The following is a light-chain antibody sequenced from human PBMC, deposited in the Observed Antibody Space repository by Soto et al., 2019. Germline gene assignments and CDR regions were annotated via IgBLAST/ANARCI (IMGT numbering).Light chain of an antibody. J-gene: IGKJ1*01. V-gene: IGKV2-28*01. Sequence: DIVMTQSPLSLPVTPGEPASISCRSSQSLLHSNGYNYLYWYLQKPGQSPQLLIYLGSNRASGVTDRVSSSGSGTDFTLKISSVEAADVGVYYCKQALHSALPFCHGTNVEIK. CDR1: QSLLHSNGYNY. CDR3: KQALHSALP. CDR2: LGS.